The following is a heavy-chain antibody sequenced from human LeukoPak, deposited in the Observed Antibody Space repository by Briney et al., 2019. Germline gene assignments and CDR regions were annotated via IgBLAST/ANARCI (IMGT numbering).Heavy chain of an antibody. CDR2: IKSKTDGGTT. CDR3: AELGITMIGGV. CDR1: GFTFNIYG. Sequence: GGSLRLSCAASGFTFNIYGMNWVRQAPGKGLEWVGRIKSKTDGGTTDYAAPVKGRFTISRDDSKNTLFLQMNSLETEDTAVYYCAELGITMIGGVWGKGTTVTISS. V-gene: IGHV3-15*01. D-gene: IGHD3-10*02. J-gene: IGHJ6*04.